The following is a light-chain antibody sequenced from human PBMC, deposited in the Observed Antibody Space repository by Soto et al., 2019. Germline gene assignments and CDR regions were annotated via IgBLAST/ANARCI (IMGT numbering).Light chain of an antibody. CDR3: QQYGSSPRT. J-gene: IGKJ1*01. CDR1: QSVSSSY. CDR2: GAS. V-gene: IGKV3-20*01. Sequence: EIVWTQSPGTLSLSPGERATLSCRASQSVSSSYLAWYQQKPGQAPRILIYGASSRATGIPDRFSASGSGTDFTLTISRLEPEDFAVYYCQQYGSSPRTFGQGTKVEIK.